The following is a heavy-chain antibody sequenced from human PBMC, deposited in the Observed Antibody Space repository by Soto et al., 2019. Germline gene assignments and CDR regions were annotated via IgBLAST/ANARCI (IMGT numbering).Heavy chain of an antibody. CDR3: ARADFDFWSGYSPFDY. D-gene: IGHD3-3*01. CDR1: GYTLTSYG. CDR2: ISPYNGNT. Sequence: QVQLVQSRAEVKKPGASVKVSCKASGYTLTSYGISWVRQAPGQGLEWVGWISPYNGNTNYAQKHQDRATLTTDTSTSTAYMELRSLRPDDTALYYCARADFDFWSGYSPFDYLGQGTLVTVSS. V-gene: IGHV1-18*01. J-gene: IGHJ4*02.